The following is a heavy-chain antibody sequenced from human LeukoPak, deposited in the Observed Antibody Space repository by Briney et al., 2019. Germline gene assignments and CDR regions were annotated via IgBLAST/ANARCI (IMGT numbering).Heavy chain of an antibody. V-gene: IGHV3-33*06. CDR1: GFTFSSYG. D-gene: IGHD5-24*01. CDR3: AKDQGDGSKRGAIGD. Sequence: GRSLRLSCAASGFTFSSYGMHWVRQAPGKGLEWVAVIWYDGSNKYYADSVKGRFTISGDNSKNTLYLQMNSLRAEDTAVYYCAKDQGDGSKRGAIGDWGQGTLVTVSS. J-gene: IGHJ4*02. CDR2: IWYDGSNK.